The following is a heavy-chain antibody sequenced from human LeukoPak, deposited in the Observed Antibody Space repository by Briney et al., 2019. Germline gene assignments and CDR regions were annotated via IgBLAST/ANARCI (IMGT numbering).Heavy chain of an antibody. V-gene: IGHV7-4-1*02. CDR1: GYSITNYA. CDR3: ATGGGYRFAY. CDR2: INTNTEKS. J-gene: IGHJ4*02. D-gene: IGHD6-25*01. Sequence: GASVKASCKASGYSITNYAILWVRQAPGQGPEWMGWINTNTEKSTYAPGFTGRYVFSLDSSVNTAYLQISSLKAEDTALYYCATGGGYRFAYWGQGTLVTVSS.